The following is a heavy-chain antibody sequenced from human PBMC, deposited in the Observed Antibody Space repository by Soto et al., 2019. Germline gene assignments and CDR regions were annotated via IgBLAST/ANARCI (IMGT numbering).Heavy chain of an antibody. CDR1: GGSISSSSYY. D-gene: IGHD6-13*01. V-gene: IGHV4-39*01. J-gene: IGHJ1*01. Sequence: PSETLSLTCTVSGGSISSSSYYWGWIRQPPGKGLEWIGSIYYSGSTYYNPSLKSRVTISVDTSKNQFSLKLSSVTAADTAVYYCARYSSSWIQYFQHWGQGTLVTVSS. CDR3: ARYSSSWIQYFQH. CDR2: IYYSGST.